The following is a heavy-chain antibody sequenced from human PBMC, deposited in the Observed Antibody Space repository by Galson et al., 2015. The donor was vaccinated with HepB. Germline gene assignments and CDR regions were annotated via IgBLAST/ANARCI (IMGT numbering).Heavy chain of an antibody. V-gene: IGHV3-21*01. D-gene: IGHD3-10*01. J-gene: IGHJ4*02. CDR3: AGIASSRDYGSGFDY. Sequence: SLRLSCAASGFTFSTYSMNWVRQAPGKGLEWVSCISSSSSHIYYADSVRGRFTISRDNAKNSLYLQMNSLRAEDTAVYYCAGIASSRDYGSGFDYWGQGVLVTVSS. CDR1: GFTFSTYS. CDR2: ISSSSSHI.